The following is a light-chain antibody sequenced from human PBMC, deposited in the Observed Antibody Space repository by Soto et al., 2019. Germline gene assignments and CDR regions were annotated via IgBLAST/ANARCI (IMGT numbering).Light chain of an antibody. CDR1: SSDVGGYNY. Sequence: QSALTQPASVSGSPGQSITISCTGTSSDVGGYNYISWYQQHPGKVPKLLIYEVNNRPSGVSIRFSGSKSGNTASLTISGLQAEDEADYYCNSFTTSSTRIFGGGTKLPVL. CDR3: NSFTTSSTRI. CDR2: EVN. V-gene: IGLV2-14*01. J-gene: IGLJ2*01.